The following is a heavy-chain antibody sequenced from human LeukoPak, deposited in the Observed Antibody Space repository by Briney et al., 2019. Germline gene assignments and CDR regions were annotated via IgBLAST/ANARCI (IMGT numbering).Heavy chain of an antibody. CDR2: IYYSGST. J-gene: IGHJ2*01. CDR1: GGSISSGGYY. D-gene: IGHD6-19*01. Sequence: SQTLSLTCTVSGGSISSGGYYWSWIRQHPGKGLEWIGYIYYSGSTYYNPSLKSRVTISVDTSKNQFSLKLSSVTAADTAVYYCARHWMAVAPYWYFDLWGRGTLVTVSS. CDR3: ARHWMAVAPYWYFDL. V-gene: IGHV4-31*03.